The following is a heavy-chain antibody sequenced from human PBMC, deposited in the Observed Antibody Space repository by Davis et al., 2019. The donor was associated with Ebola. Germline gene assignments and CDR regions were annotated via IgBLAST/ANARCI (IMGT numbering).Heavy chain of an antibody. J-gene: IGHJ4*02. CDR1: GGSMSICGYY. CDR2: IYYSGTT. D-gene: IGHD3-22*01. V-gene: IGHV4-39*01. CDR3: GRHSHNSGFDY. Sequence: MPSETLSLTCTVSGGSMSICGYYWTWIRQPPGKGPQWIGSIYYSGTTYYNPSLKSRVTISVDTSKSQFSLKLNSVTGADTAVYYCGRHSHNSGFDYWGQGPLVTVSS.